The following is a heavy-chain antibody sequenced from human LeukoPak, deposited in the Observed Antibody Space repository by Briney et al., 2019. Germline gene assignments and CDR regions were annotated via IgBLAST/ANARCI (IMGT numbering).Heavy chain of an antibody. V-gene: IGHV3-30*03. D-gene: IGHD2/OR15-2a*01. CDR3: ASAYFSRAAGLGYFEL. CDR2: ISYDGSNK. J-gene: IGHJ2*01. CDR1: GFTFSSYG. Sequence: GGSLRLSCAASGFTFSSYGMHWVRQAPGKGLEWVAVISYDGSNKYYADSVKGRFTISRDNAKNSLYLQMNSLTAGDTAVYYCASAYFSRAAGLGYFELFGLGTLV.